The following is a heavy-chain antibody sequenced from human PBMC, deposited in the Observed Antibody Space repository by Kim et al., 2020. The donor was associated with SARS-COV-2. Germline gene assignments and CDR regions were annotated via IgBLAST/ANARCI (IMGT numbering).Heavy chain of an antibody. CDR2: IKQDGSEK. D-gene: IGHD3-3*01. V-gene: IGHV3-7*04. CDR1: GFTFSSYW. CDR3: ARGGRGYDFWSGYYANFDY. Sequence: GGSLRLSCAASGFTFSSYWMSWVRQAPGKGLEWVANIKQDGSEKYYVDSVKGRFTISRDNAKNSLYLQMNSLRAEDTAVYYCARGGRGYDFWSGYYANFDYWGQGTLVTVSS. J-gene: IGHJ4*02.